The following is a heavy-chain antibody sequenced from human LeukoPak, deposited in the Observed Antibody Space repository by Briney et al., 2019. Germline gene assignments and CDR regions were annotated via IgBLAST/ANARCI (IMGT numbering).Heavy chain of an antibody. CDR1: GYTFTSYY. CDR3: ARRSYDILTGYFLDY. CDR2: INPSGGST. J-gene: IGHJ4*02. D-gene: IGHD3-9*01. Sequence: ASVKVTCKASGYTFTSYYMHWVRQAPGQGLDWMGIINPSGGSTSYAQKFQGRVTMTRDTSTSTVYMELSSLRSEDTAVYYCARRSYDILTGYFLDYWGQGTLVTVSS. V-gene: IGHV1-46*03.